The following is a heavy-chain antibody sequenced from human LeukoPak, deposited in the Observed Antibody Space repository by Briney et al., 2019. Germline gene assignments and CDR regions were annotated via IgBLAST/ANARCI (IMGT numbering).Heavy chain of an antibody. CDR1: GFTFSSYG. V-gene: IGHV3-23*01. J-gene: IGHJ3*02. CDR3: AKDVRYCSGGSCANDAFDI. CDR2: ISGSGGST. D-gene: IGHD2-15*01. Sequence: GGSLRLSCAASGFTFSSYGMSWVRQAPGKGLEWVSAISGSGGSTYYADSVKGRFTVSRDNSKNTLYLQMNSLRAEDTAVYYCAKDVRYCSGGSCANDAFDIWGQGTMVTVSS.